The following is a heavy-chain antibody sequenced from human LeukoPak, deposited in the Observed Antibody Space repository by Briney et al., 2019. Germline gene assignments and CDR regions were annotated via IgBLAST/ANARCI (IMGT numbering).Heavy chain of an antibody. CDR2: IRGSGNST. CDR1: GFTFRSYA. V-gene: IGHV3-23*01. Sequence: PGGSLRLSCAASGFTFRSYAMSWVRQAPGKGLEWVSSIRGSGNSTYYADSVKGRFTISRDNSRNTLYLQMNSLRAEDSAVYYCAKQPVGSYYERGGLGYWGQGTQVTVSS. CDR3: AKQPVGSYYERGGLGY. J-gene: IGHJ4*02. D-gene: IGHD1-26*01.